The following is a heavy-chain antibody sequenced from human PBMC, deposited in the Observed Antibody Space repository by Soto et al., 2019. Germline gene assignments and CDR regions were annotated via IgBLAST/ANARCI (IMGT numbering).Heavy chain of an antibody. Sequence: GASVKVSCKASGGTFSSYAISWVRQAPGQGLEWMGGIIPIFGTANYAQKFQGRVTITADESTSTAYMELSSLRSEDTAVYYCARDTSVWQAFDIWGQGTMVTVSS. V-gene: IGHV1-69*13. CDR3: ARDTSVWQAFDI. J-gene: IGHJ3*02. CDR2: IIPIFGTA. D-gene: IGHD2-8*01. CDR1: GGTFSSYA.